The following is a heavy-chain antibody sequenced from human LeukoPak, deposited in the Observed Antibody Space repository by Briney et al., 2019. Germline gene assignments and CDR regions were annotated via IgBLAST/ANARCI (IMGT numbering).Heavy chain of an antibody. D-gene: IGHD3-22*01. CDR2: TSYDGSNK. Sequence: PGGSLRLSCAASGFTFSSYGMHWVRQAPGKGLEWVAVTSYDGSNKYYADSVKGRFTISRDNSKNTLYLQMNSLRAEDTAVYYCAKDLSLVVQYYFDYWGQGTLVTVSS. CDR3: AKDLSLVVQYYFDY. J-gene: IGHJ4*02. CDR1: GFTFSSYG. V-gene: IGHV3-30*18.